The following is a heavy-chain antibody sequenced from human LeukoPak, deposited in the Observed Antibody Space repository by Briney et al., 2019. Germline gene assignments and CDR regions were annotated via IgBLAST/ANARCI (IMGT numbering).Heavy chain of an antibody. V-gene: IGHV3-21*01. CDR2: ISSSSSYI. J-gene: IGHJ5*02. D-gene: IGHD2/OR15-2a*01. Sequence: KPGGSLRLSCAASGFTFSSYSMNWVRQPPGKGLEWVSSISSSSSYIYYADSVKGRFTISRDNAKNSLYLQMNSLRAEDTAVYYCARVGLAFLGLNPWGQGTLVTVSS. CDR1: GFTFSSYS. CDR3: ARVGLAFLGLNP.